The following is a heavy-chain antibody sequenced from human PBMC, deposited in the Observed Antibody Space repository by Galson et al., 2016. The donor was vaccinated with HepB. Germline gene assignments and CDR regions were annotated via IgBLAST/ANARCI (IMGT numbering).Heavy chain of an antibody. Sequence: SLRLSCAVSGFTIDRYWIHWVRQAPGKGLMWVSRINTDGSNTIYADSVEGRFTVSRDIAKNTVYLQMNSLRVEDTAVYFCARERASASDYYYGMDVWGQGTTVAVSS. J-gene: IGHJ6*02. CDR3: ARERASASDYYYGMDV. CDR2: INTDGSNT. V-gene: IGHV3-74*01. D-gene: IGHD3-22*01. CDR1: GFTIDRYW.